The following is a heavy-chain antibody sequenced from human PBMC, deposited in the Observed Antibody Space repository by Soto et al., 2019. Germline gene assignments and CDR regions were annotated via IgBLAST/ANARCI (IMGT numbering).Heavy chain of an antibody. CDR3: ARDGYFDW. CDR2: LSADSGDT. J-gene: IGHJ4*02. CDR1: GYTFKTYG. V-gene: IGHV1-18*01. Sequence: QLVQSGAEVKKPGASVKVSCKASGYTFKTYGIAWVRQAPGQGLEWMGWLSADSGDTNYAQRLQGRGTMTTDTSTSTAYMELRSLRSDDTAVYYCARDGYFDWWGQGTLVTVSS.